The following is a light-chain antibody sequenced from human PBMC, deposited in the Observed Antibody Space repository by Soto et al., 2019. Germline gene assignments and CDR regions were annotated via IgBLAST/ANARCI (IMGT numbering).Light chain of an antibody. CDR2: DAS. CDR1: QSVSSSY. Sequence: EIVLTQSPGTLSLSPGERATLSCRASQSVSSSYLAWYQQKPGQAPRLIIYDASSRSTGIPDRFSGSGSGTDSTLTISRLEPEDFAEYYCQQYGSSPQSFGQGTKVDIE. CDR3: QQYGSSPQS. V-gene: IGKV3-20*01. J-gene: IGKJ1*01.